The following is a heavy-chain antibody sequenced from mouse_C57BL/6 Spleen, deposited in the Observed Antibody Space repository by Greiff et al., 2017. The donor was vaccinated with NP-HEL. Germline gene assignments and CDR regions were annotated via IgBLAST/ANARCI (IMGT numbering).Heavy chain of an antibody. Sequence: VQLQQSGPELVKPGASVKISCKASGYSFTSYYIHWVKQRPGQGLEWIGWIYPGSGNTKYNEKFKGKATLTADTSSSTAYMQLSSLTSEDSAVYYCARGLRDYYAMDYWSQGTSVTVSS. D-gene: IGHD1-1*01. V-gene: IGHV1-66*01. CDR2: IYPGSGNT. CDR3: ARGLRDYYAMDY. CDR1: GYSFTSYY. J-gene: IGHJ4*01.